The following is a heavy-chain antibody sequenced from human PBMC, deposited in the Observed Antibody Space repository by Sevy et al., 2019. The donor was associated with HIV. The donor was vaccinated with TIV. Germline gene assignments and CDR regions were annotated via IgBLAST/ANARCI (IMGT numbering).Heavy chain of an antibody. D-gene: IGHD3-22*01. V-gene: IGHV1-18*01. CDR2: ISAYNRNT. Sequence: ATVKVSCKASGYTFTSYGISWVGQAPGQGLEWMGWISAYNRNTNYAQKLQGRVTMSTDTSTSTAYMELRSLRSDDTAVYYCTRARSEMYYYDRSSYSYYFDYWGQGTSVTVSS. J-gene: IGHJ4*02. CDR1: GYTFTSYG. CDR3: TRARSEMYYYDRSSYSYYFDY.